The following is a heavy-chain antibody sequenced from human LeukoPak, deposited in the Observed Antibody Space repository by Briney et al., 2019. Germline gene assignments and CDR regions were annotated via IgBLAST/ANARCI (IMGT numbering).Heavy chain of an antibody. CDR3: ARERYSSGWVGRHAFDI. J-gene: IGHJ3*02. CDR2: IYYSGST. V-gene: IGHV4-59*12. D-gene: IGHD6-19*01. CDR1: GGSISSYY. Sequence: SETLSLTCTVSGGSISSYYWSWIRQPPGKGLEWIGYIYYSGSTNYNPSLKSRVTISVDTPKNQFSLKLSSVTAADTAVYYCARERYSSGWVGRHAFDIWGQGTMVTVSS.